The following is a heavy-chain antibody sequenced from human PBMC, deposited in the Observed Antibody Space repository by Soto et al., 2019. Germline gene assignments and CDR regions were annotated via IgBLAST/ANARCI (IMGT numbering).Heavy chain of an antibody. V-gene: IGHV3-15*01. CDR3: TTDLNDFGSGYRIDY. Sequence: AETLSLTCAVSGVSISNAWMSWVRQAPGKGLEWVGRFYSKTDGGTTDSAAPVIGIFTISCENSKNTLYLRMISLKTEDTAVYYCTTDLNDFGSGYRIDYWGQGTLVTVSS. D-gene: IGHD3-3*01. CDR1: GVSISNAW. J-gene: IGHJ4*02. CDR2: FYSKTDGGTT.